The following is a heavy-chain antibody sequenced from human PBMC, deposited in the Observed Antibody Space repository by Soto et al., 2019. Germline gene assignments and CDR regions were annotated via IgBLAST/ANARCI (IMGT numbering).Heavy chain of an antibody. V-gene: IGHV4-61*10. D-gene: IGHD5-12*01. CDR3: AREGSYSAYNFAHGIQLWSFDF. CDR2: IFSSGST. Sequence: SETLSLTCTVSGVSVSTNTQYWSWVRQPAGKGLEWIGRIFSSGSTSFNPSLESRVAMSVDTSKNHFSLNLSSVTAADMAVYYCAREGSYSAYNFAHGIQLWSFDFWGQGALVTVS. CDR1: GVSVSTNTQY. J-gene: IGHJ4*02.